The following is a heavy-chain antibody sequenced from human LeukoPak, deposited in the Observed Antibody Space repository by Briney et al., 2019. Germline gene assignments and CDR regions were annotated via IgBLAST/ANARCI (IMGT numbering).Heavy chain of an antibody. V-gene: IGHV3-11*01. CDR1: GFTFGDFY. CDR2: ISGPSATI. D-gene: IGHD1-1*01. Sequence: GGSLRLSCTASGFTFGDFYMAWIRQAPGRGLELLSFISGPSATIYYADSVQGRFTISRDNANNSLYLHMNNLRVEDTAVYYCARDLLDLYYYHMDVWGKGTTVTVSS. J-gene: IGHJ6*03. CDR3: ARDLLDLYYYHMDV.